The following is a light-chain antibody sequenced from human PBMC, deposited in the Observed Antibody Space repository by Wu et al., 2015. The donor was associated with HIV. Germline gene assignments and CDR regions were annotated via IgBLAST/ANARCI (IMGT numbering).Light chain of an antibody. Sequence: ETVMTQSPVTLSVSPGERATLSCRASQSVSTNLAWYQQAPGQPPRLLIYGASVRATGIPARFSGSGSGTAFTLTISSVQSEDFVLYYCQQYSDWPRTFGQGTKVEIK. CDR1: QSVSTN. CDR3: QQYSDWPRT. J-gene: IGKJ1*01. CDR2: GAS. V-gene: IGKV3-15*01.